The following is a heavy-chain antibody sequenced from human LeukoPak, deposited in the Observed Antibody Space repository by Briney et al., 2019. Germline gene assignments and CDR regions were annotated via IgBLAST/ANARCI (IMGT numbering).Heavy chain of an antibody. CDR1: GGSISSDDYY. CDR3: ARSLYYYDSSGYFRPYYFDY. D-gene: IGHD3-22*01. CDR2: IYYSEST. V-gene: IGHV4-30-4*01. Sequence: SETLSLTCTVSGGSISSDDYYWSWIRQPPGKGLEWLGYIYYSESTYYNPCLKTRVPISVDTSKNQFSLKLSSVTAADTAVYYCARSLYYYDSSGYFRPYYFDYWGQGTLVTVSS. J-gene: IGHJ4*02.